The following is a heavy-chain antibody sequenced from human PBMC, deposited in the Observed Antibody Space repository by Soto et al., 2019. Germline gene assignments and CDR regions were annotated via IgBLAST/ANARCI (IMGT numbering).Heavy chain of an antibody. CDR2: TSYDGSDK. Sequence: QVQLVESGGGVVQPGTSLRVSCVGSGFTFRSYVMHWVRQAPGKGLEWVALTSYDGSDKYYDDYVRGRFTISRDNSRNTVDLQMDSLRLEDTALYYGARWGTTGGLDVWGQGTLVSVSS. J-gene: IGHJ1*01. CDR1: GFTFRSYV. CDR3: ARWGTTGGLDV. V-gene: IGHV3-30*19. D-gene: IGHD3-16*01.